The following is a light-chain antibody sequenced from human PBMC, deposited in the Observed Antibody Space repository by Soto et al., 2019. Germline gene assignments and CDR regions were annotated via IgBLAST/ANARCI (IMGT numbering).Light chain of an antibody. J-gene: IGLJ1*01. CDR1: SSDIGTYDY. CDR2: EVT. V-gene: IGLV2-14*01. Sequence: QSVLTQPASVSGSPGQSITISCTGTSSDIGTYDYVSWYQQHPGKAPKLMIYEVTNLPSGVSNRFSASKSGNTAPLTISGLQAEDEADYYCSSYSSASSRVFGTGTKVTVL. CDR3: SSYSSASSRV.